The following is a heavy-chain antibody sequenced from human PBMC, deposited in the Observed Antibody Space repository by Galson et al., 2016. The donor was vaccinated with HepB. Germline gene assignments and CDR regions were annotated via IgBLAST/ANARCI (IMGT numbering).Heavy chain of an antibody. Sequence: TLSLTCTVSGDSINSGTYYWNWICQHPGKGLEWIGFIYYSGSTSYNPSLRSRLSISIDTSKNQFSLKLTSVTAADTAVYYCARDALYGDPGSDYWGQGIPVTVSS. CDR1: GDSINSGTYY. CDR2: IYYSGST. CDR3: ARDALYGDPGSDY. J-gene: IGHJ4*02. V-gene: IGHV4-31*03. D-gene: IGHD4-17*01.